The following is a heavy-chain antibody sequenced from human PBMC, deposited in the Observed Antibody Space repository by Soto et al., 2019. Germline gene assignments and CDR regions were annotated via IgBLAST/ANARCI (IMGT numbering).Heavy chain of an antibody. D-gene: IGHD2-15*01. V-gene: IGHV3-11*01. J-gene: IGHJ6*02. CDR2: ISGSGSTI. CDR1: GFTFSDYY. CDR3: ARGVARAYGMAV. Sequence: QVQLVESGGGLVQPGGSLRLSCAASGFTFSDYYMSWIRQAPGKGLEWVSYISGSGSTIFYADDVKGRVTIPRDNAKNSLYLQMNSLRAEDTAVYYCARGVARAYGMAVWGQGPTVTVSS.